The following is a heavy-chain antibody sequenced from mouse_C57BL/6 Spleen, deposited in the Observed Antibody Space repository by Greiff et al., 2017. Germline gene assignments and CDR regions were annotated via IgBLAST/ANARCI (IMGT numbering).Heavy chain of an antibody. V-gene: IGHV1-26*01. Sequence: EVQLQQSGPELVKPGASVKISCKASGYTFTDYYMNWVKQSPGKSLEWIGDINPNNGGTSYNQKFKGKATLTVDKSSSTAYMELRSLTSEDSAVYYCARGILRYLDYWGQGTTLTVSS. CDR3: ARGILRYLDY. CDR2: INPNNGGT. D-gene: IGHD1-1*01. J-gene: IGHJ2*01. CDR1: GYTFTDYY.